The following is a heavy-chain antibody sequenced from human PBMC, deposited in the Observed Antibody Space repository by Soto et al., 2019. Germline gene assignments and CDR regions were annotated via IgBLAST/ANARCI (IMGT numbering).Heavy chain of an antibody. J-gene: IGHJ6*02. CDR3: TTDLQAYCDGTTCYAGNYYYDDMDI. Sequence: GGSLRLSCAASGFSFRNAWMSWVRQAPGKGLEWVGHIKSQGDGGTRDYAAPVKGRFTISRDDSKNTLFLQMNSLKNEDTAVYFCTTDLQAYCDGTTCYAGNYYYDDMDIWGQGTTVTVSS. V-gene: IGHV3-15*01. CDR1: GFSFRNAW. CDR2: IKSQGDGGTR. D-gene: IGHD2-2*01.